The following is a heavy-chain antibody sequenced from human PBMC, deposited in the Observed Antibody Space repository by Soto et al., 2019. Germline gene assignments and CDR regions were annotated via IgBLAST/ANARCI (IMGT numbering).Heavy chain of an antibody. CDR3: AKANLITMVRDSGWFDT. D-gene: IGHD3-10*01. J-gene: IGHJ5*02. CDR1: GFTFSSYA. V-gene: IGHV3-23*01. CDR2: ISGSGGST. Sequence: GPLRLSCAASGFTFSSYAMSWVRQAPGKGLEWVSAISGSGGSTYYADSVKGRFTISRDNSKNTLYLQMNSLRAEDTAVYYCAKANLITMVRDSGWFDTWGQGTLVTVSS.